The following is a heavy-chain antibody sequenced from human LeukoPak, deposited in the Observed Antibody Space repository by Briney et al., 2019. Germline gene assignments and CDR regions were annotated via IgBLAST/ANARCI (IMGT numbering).Heavy chain of an antibody. CDR2: ISGSGGST. CDR1: GFTFSSYA. J-gene: IGHJ4*02. Sequence: PGGSLRISCAASGFTFSSYAMSWVRQAPGKGLEWVSAISGSGGSTYYADSVKGRFTISRDNSKNTLYLQMNSLRAEDTAVYYCASYDYVWGSYSDYWGQGTLVTVSP. V-gene: IGHV3-23*01. D-gene: IGHD3-16*01. CDR3: ASYDYVWGSYSDY.